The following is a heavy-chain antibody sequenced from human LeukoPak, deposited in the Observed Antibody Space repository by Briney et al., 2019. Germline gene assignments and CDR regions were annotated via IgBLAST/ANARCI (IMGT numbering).Heavy chain of an antibody. D-gene: IGHD3-22*01. Sequence: SETLSLTCAVYGGSFSGYYWSWIRQPPGKGLEWIGEINHSGSTNNNWSLKSRVTISVDTSKNQFSLKLSSVTAADTAVYYCARSPGTYYFHSSGYVDYWGQGTLVTVSP. CDR1: GGSFSGYY. CDR2: INHSGST. CDR3: ARSPGTYYFHSSGYVDY. V-gene: IGHV4-34*01. J-gene: IGHJ4*02.